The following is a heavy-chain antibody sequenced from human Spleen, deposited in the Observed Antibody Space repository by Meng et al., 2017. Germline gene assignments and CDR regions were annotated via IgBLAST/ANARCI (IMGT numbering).Heavy chain of an antibody. V-gene: IGHV1-2*06. J-gene: IGHJ4*02. Sequence: QGPSGQPWAEGKKPGSSVNVSCKASGGTFSSYTISWVRQAPGQGLEWMGRINPKSGDTHYAQKFQARVTMTGDTSISTAYMELSGLRFDDTAMYYCARDEDISAAGKLFGDYWGQGTLVTVSS. CDR2: INPKSGDT. CDR1: GGTFSSYT. CDR3: ARDEDISAAGKLFGDY. D-gene: IGHD6-25*01.